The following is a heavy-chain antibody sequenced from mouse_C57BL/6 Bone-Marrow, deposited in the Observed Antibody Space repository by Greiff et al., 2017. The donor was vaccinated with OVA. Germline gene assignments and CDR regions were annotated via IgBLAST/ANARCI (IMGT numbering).Heavy chain of an antibody. Sequence: VHLVESGPELVKPGASVKLSCTASGYTFTSYDINWVKQRPGQGLEWIGWIYPRDGSTKYTEKFKGKATLTVDTSSSTAYMELHRLTSEDSAVYFGARLRYYGLYYFDYWGQGTTLTVSS. CDR3: ARLRYYGLYYFDY. CDR1: GYTFTSYD. V-gene: IGHV1-85*01. CDR2: IYPRDGST. D-gene: IGHD1-1*01. J-gene: IGHJ2*01.